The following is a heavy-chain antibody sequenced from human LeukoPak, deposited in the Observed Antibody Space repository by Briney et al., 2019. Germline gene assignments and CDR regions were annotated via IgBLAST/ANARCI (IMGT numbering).Heavy chain of an antibody. V-gene: IGHV3-21*01. D-gene: IGHD4-11*01. CDR2: ISSITSYT. CDR1: GFTFSSYV. Sequence: PGGSLRLSCAASGFTFSSYVMNWVRQAPGKGLEWVSSISSITSYTFYADSVKGRFTISRDNAKNSLYLQMNTLRAEDTAVYYCAREMTRIQDLDFRGQGTLVTVSS. J-gene: IGHJ4*02. CDR3: AREMTRIQDLDF.